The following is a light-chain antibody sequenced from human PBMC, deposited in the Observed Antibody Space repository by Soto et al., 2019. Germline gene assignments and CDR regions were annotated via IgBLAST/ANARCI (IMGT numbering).Light chain of an antibody. CDR1: QSISSW. CDR2: DAS. V-gene: IGKV1-5*01. J-gene: IGKJ4*01. CDR3: QQYNSYS. Sequence: DIQMTQSPSTLSASVGDRVTITCRASQSISSWLAWYQQKPGKAPKLLIYDASSLESGVPSRFSGSGSGTEFTLTISSLQPDDFATYYCQQYNSYSFGGGTKVHI.